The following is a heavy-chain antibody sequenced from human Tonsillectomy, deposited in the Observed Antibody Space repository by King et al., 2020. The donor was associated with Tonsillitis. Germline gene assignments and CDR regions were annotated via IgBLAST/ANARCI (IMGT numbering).Heavy chain of an antibody. J-gene: IGHJ4*02. D-gene: IGHD6-6*01. V-gene: IGHV3-7*01. CDR2: IKKDGSAK. Sequence: VQLVESGGGLVQPGGSLRLSCAASGFTFTNYWMTWVRQAPGKGLEWVANIKKDGSAKYYVDFVEGRFTISIDNAKNARYLKMNSLRAEDTAVYFCARDSYRIQRAPRPDYDYWGQGTLVTVSS. CDR3: ARDSYRIQRAPRPDYDY. CDR1: GFTFTNYW.